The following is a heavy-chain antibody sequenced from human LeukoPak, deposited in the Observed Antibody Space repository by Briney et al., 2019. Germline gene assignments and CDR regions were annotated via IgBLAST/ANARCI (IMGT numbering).Heavy chain of an antibody. D-gene: IGHD6-13*01. J-gene: IGHJ4*02. Sequence: GGSLKLSCAASGFTFNSYVMSWVRQAPGKGLEWVSAISGFGDSTYSADSVKGRFTISRDNSKNTLYLQMNSLRAEDTAIYYCTKDRYSSSHDYWGQGTLVTVSS. CDR2: ISGFGDST. CDR3: TKDRYSSSHDY. CDR1: GFTFNSYV. V-gene: IGHV3-23*01.